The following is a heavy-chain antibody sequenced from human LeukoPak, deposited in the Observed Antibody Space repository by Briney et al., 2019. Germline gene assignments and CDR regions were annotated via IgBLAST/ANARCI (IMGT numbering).Heavy chain of an antibody. Sequence: GASVKVACKASGYTFTSYGIAWVRQAPGQGLEWMGWMNPNSGNTGYAQKFQGRVTMTRNTSISTAYMELSSLRSEDTAVYYCARSRDYDSSGDFDYWGQGTLVTVSS. CDR1: GYTFTSYG. V-gene: IGHV1-8*02. D-gene: IGHD3-22*01. J-gene: IGHJ4*02. CDR3: ARSRDYDSSGDFDY. CDR2: MNPNSGNT.